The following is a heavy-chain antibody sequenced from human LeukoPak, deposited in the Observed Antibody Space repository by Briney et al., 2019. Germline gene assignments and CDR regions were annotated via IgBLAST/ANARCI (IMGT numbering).Heavy chain of an antibody. Sequence: ASVKVSCKASGYTFTGYYMHWVRQAPGQGLEWMGWINPNSGGINYAQKFQGRVTMTRDTSISTAYMELSRLRSDDTAVYYCATQKYSSGWSFDYWGQGTLVTVSS. J-gene: IGHJ4*02. CDR3: ATQKYSSGWSFDY. CDR1: GYTFTGYY. V-gene: IGHV1-2*02. D-gene: IGHD6-19*01. CDR2: INPNSGGI.